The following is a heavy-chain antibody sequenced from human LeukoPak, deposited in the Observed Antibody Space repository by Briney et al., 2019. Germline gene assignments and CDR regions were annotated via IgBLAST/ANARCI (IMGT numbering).Heavy chain of an antibody. V-gene: IGHV3-30*02. CDR3: AKGSSGWYFLGDY. D-gene: IGHD6-19*01. Sequence: PGGSLRLSCAASGFTFSSYGMHWVRQAPGKGLEWVAFIRYDGSNKYYADSVKGRFTTSRDNSKNTLYLQMNSLRAEDTAIYYCAKGSSGWYFLGDYWGQGTLVTVSS. CDR1: GFTFSSYG. J-gene: IGHJ4*02. CDR2: IRYDGSNK.